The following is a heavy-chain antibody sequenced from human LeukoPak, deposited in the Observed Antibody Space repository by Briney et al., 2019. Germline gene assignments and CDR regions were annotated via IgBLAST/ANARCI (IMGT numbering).Heavy chain of an antibody. J-gene: IGHJ5*02. D-gene: IGHD2-2*01. CDR1: RFTFTTDA. CDR2: IDASGTDT. Sequence: PGGSLRLSCEASRFTFTTDAMTWVRQAPGKGLEWVSSIDASGTDTYYADSVKGRFTISRDNSKDTLYLQMNSLRAEDTALYYYAKLRSCSSTSCSWGQGTLVTVSS. CDR3: AKLRSCSSTSCS. V-gene: IGHV3-23*01.